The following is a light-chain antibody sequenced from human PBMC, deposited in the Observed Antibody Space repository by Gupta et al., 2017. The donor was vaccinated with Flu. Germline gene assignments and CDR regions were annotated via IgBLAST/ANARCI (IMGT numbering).Light chain of an antibody. V-gene: IGKV3-20*01. CDR3: QQYSGSLSWT. CDR1: QTIKSNY. CDR2: GAS. Sequence: ENVLTQSPDTLSLSPGERVTLSCRASQTIKSNYLAWYQQKPGRAPRLLIYGASTRATGIPDRFSGSGSGTDFNLTISRLEPEDVAVYYCQQYSGSLSWTFGQGTRWRS. J-gene: IGKJ1*01.